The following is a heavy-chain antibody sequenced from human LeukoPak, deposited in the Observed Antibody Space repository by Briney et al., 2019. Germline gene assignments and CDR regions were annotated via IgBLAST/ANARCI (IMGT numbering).Heavy chain of an antibody. V-gene: IGHV3-53*01. J-gene: IGHJ4*02. CDR1: GFTVSSNY. D-gene: IGHD3-10*01. Sequence: PGGSLRLSCAASGFTVSSNYMSWVRQAPGKGLEWVSVIYSGGSTYYADSVKGRFTISIYNSKNTLYLQMNSLRAEDTAVYYCPAGSGPHIGSDYWGQGTLVTVSS. CDR3: PAGSGPHIGSDY. CDR2: IYSGGST.